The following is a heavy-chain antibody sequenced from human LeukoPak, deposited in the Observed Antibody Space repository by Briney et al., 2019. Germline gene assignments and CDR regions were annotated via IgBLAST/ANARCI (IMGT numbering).Heavy chain of an antibody. Sequence: SETLSLTCAVYGGSFSGYYWSWIRQPPGKGLEWIGEINHSGSTNYNPSLKSRVTISVDTSKNQFSLKLSSVTAADTAVYYCARGQCSNYGRVAFDIWGQGTMVTVSS. D-gene: IGHD4-11*01. CDR1: GGSFSGYY. CDR3: ARGQCSNYGRVAFDI. V-gene: IGHV4-34*01. CDR2: INHSGST. J-gene: IGHJ3*02.